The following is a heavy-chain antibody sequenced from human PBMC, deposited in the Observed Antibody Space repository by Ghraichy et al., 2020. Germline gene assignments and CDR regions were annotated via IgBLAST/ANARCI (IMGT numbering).Heavy chain of an antibody. J-gene: IGHJ6*02. D-gene: IGHD3-3*01. V-gene: IGHV3-11*01. CDR1: GFNFNEYY. CDR3: ARSHMCGSGGFWVSYGVDV. CDR2: ISTTGYTT. Sequence: GGSLRLSCEASGFNFNEYYMSWIRQVPGKGLEWVSYISTTGYTTYYGDSVKGRFIVSRDNAEDSQYLHMSSLRVEDTAVYYCARSHMCGSGGFWVSYGVDVWGQGTRV.